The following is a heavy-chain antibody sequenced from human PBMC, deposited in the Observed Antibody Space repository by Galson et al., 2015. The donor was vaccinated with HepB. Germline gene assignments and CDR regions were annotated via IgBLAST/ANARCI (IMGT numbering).Heavy chain of an antibody. J-gene: IGHJ4*02. Sequence: SVKVSCKASGYTFTSYDINWVRQATGQGLEWMGWMNPNSGNTGYAQKFQGRVTMTRNTSISTAYMELSSLRSEDTAVYYCARRRGYRSGGSCYSGGFDYWGQGTLVTVSS. CDR1: GYTFTSYD. CDR3: ARRRGYRSGGSCYSGGFDY. D-gene: IGHD2-15*01. V-gene: IGHV1-8*01. CDR2: MNPNSGNT.